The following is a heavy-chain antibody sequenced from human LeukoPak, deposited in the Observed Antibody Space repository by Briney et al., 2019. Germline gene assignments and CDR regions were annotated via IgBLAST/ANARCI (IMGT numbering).Heavy chain of an antibody. Sequence: PGGSLRLSCAASGFTFSDYYMTWIRQTPGKGLEWVSYISSSSRYTNYADSVKGRVTISRDNAKNSLYLQMNSLRAEDTAVYYCARRLVTYGLDVWGQGTTVTVSS. D-gene: IGHD3-9*01. CDR2: ISSSSRYT. CDR1: GFTFSDYY. CDR3: ARRLVTYGLDV. J-gene: IGHJ6*02. V-gene: IGHV3-11*03.